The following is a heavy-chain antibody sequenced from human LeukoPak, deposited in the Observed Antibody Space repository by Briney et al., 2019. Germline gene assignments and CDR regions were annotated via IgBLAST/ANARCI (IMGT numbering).Heavy chain of an antibody. Sequence: GGSLRLSCAASGFTVSSNYMSWVRQAPGKGLEWVSVIYSGGSTYYADSVKGRFTISRDSSKNTLYLQMNSLRAEDTAVYYCASRIYYDSSGYSLDYWGQGTLVTVSS. V-gene: IGHV3-53*01. CDR2: IYSGGST. J-gene: IGHJ4*02. CDR3: ASRIYYDSSGYSLDY. D-gene: IGHD3-22*01. CDR1: GFTVSSNY.